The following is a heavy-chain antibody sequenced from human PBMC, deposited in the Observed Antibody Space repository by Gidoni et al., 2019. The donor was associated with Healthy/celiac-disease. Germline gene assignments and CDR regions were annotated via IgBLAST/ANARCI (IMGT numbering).Heavy chain of an antibody. CDR3: ARDLYYYDSSGYSEYFQH. J-gene: IGHJ1*01. CDR1: GFTFSSYS. CDR2: ISSSSSTI. Sequence: VQPGGSLRLSCAASGFTFSSYSMNWVRQAPGKGLEWVSYISSSSSTIYYADPVKGRFTISRDNAKNSLYLQMNSLRDEDTAVYYCARDLYYYDSSGYSEYFQHWGQGTLVTVSS. V-gene: IGHV3-48*02. D-gene: IGHD3-22*01.